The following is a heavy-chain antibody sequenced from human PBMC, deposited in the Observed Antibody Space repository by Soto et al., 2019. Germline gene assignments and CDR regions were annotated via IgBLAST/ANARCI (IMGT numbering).Heavy chain of an antibody. V-gene: IGHV3-11*04. CDR3: ARGHHSMDL. CDR2: INPSGSTT. Sequence: PGGSLRLSCAASGFTFSDHYMTWIRQAPGKGLEWISYINPSGSTTDYADSVRGRFTISRDNAENSLYLQMNSLRAEDTALYYCARGHHSMDLWGQAATVTVSS. J-gene: IGHJ6*02. CDR1: GFTFSDHY.